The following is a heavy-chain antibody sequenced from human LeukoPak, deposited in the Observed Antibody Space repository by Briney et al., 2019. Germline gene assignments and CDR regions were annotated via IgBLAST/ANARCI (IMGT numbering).Heavy chain of an antibody. CDR1: GFTFSSYG. Sequence: PAGSLRLSCAASGFTFSSYGMHWVRQAPGKGLEWVAFIRYDGSNKYYADSVKGRFTISRDNSKNTLYLQMNSLRAEDTAVYYCATQSSGWSWCHAFDIWGQGTMVTVSS. CDR3: ATQSSGWSWCHAFDI. D-gene: IGHD6-19*01. CDR2: IRYDGSNK. V-gene: IGHV3-30*02. J-gene: IGHJ3*02.